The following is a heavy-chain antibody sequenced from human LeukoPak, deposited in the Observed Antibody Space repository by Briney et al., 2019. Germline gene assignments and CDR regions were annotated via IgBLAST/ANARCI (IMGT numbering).Heavy chain of an antibody. CDR3: ASITMVRGVIITRAPEGRSSFDY. Sequence: GASVKVSCKASGYSFTGHYMHWVRQAPGQGLEWMGWINPKSGGTNYAQKFQGRVTMTRDTSISTAYMELSRLRSDDTAVYYCASITMVRGVIITRAPEGRSSFDYWGQGTLVTVSS. CDR2: INPKSGGT. V-gene: IGHV1-2*02. J-gene: IGHJ4*02. CDR1: GYSFTGHY. D-gene: IGHD3-10*01.